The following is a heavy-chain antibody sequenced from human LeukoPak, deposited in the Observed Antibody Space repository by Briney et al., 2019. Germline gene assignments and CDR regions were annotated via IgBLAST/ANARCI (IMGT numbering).Heavy chain of an antibody. J-gene: IGHJ4*02. V-gene: IGHV1-46*01. D-gene: IGHD2-15*01. Sequence: ASVKVSCKASGYTFTSYYMHWVRQAPGEGLEWMGIINPTGGSTSYAQKFQGRITMTRDTSTSTVYMELRSLRSDDTAVYYCAREVGGNYFDYWGQGTLVTVSS. CDR2: INPTGGST. CDR1: GYTFTSYY. CDR3: AREVGGNYFDY.